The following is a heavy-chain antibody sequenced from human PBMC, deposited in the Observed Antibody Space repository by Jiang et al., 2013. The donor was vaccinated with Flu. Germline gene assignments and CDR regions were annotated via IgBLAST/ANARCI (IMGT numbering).Heavy chain of an antibody. J-gene: IGHJ5*02. V-gene: IGHV1-18*04. CDR3: ARDSHLPYSGNYGPHNYFGP. Sequence: GAEVKKPGASVKVSCKASGYTFITYGITWVRQAPGQGLEWMGWISAFNGYTHYAQKFQGRVNMTTDTSTSTAYMELRSLHSDDTAVYYCARDSHLPYSGNYGPHNYFGPWGQGTLVTVSS. D-gene: IGHD1-26*01. CDR2: ISAFNGYT. CDR1: GYTFITYG.